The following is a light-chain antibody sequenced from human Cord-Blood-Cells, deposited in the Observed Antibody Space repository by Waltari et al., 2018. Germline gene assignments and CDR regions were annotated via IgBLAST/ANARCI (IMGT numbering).Light chain of an antibody. J-gene: IGLJ1*01. CDR2: DVS. Sequence: QSALTPPASVSGSPGQSITIPCTGTSSDVGGYNYVSWYQQHPGKAPQLMIYDVSKRPSGVSNRFSGSKSGNTASLTISGLQAEDEADYYCSSYTSSSTYVFGTGTKVTVL. V-gene: IGLV2-14*01. CDR3: SSYTSSSTYV. CDR1: SSDVGGYNY.